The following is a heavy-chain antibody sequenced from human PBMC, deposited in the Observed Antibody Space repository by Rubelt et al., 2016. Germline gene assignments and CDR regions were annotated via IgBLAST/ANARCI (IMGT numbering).Heavy chain of an antibody. V-gene: IGHV5-10-1*01. D-gene: IGHD2-15*01. CDR2: IDPGHSYT. J-gene: IGHJ6*03. CDR1: GYSFTSYW. Sequence: EVQLVQSGAEVKKPGESLKISCKGSGYSFTSYWISWVRQVPGKGLEWMARIDPGHSYTKYSPAFQGPVTISADNEIDTAYRQWSSLKASDTAIYYWARRFSFGGPYYKDLWGKGTAVIVSS. CDR3: ARRFSFGGPYYKDL.